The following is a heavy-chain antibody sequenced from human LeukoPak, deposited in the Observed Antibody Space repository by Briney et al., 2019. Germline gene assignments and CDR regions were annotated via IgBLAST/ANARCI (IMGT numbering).Heavy chain of an antibody. J-gene: IGHJ4*02. D-gene: IGHD4-17*01. Sequence: SETLSLTCTVSGGSISSSTYYWGWIRQPPGKGLEWIGSIYYSGSTYYNPSLKSRVTISVDTSKNQFSLKLSSVTAADTAVYYCARLPRYGDYTFLVDYWGQGTLVTVSS. CDR3: ARLPRYGDYTFLVDY. CDR2: IYYSGST. V-gene: IGHV4-39*01. CDR1: GGSISSSTYY.